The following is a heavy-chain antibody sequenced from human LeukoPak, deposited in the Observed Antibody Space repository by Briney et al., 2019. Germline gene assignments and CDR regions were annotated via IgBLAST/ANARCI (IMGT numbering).Heavy chain of an antibody. CDR2: IYYSGST. V-gene: IGHV4-59*02. D-gene: IGHD2-15*01. J-gene: IGHJ5*02. Sequence: SETLSLACTVSGGSVSGYYWSWIRQPPGKGLEWIGYIYYSGSTTYNPSLKSRVTISVNTSKNQFSLKLSSVTAADTAVYYCARCSVPNWFDPWGQGTLVTVSS. CDR1: GGSVSGYY. CDR3: ARCSVPNWFDP.